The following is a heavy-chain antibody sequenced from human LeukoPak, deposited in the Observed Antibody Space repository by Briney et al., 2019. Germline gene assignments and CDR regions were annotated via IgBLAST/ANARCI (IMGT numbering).Heavy chain of an antibody. CDR1: GFTFSSYS. CDR3: ACVTAPDAFDI. V-gene: IGHV3-21*05. Sequence: PGGSLRLSCAASGFTFSSYSMNWVRQAPGKGLEWVSYISSSSSSYIYYADSVKGRFTISRDNAKNSLYLQMNSLRAEDTAVYYCACVTAPDAFDIWGQGTMVTVSS. D-gene: IGHD3-16*01. J-gene: IGHJ3*02. CDR2: ISSSSSSYI.